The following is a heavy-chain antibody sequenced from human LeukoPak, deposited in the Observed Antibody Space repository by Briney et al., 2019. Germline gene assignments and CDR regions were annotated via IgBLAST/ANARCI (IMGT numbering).Heavy chain of an antibody. J-gene: IGHJ4*02. D-gene: IGHD6-19*01. CDR3: AKDQPVAVFDY. V-gene: IGHV3-23*01. CDR1: GFTFSSYG. CDR2: MSGSGGGT. Sequence: PGGSLRLSCAASGFTFSSYGMSWVRQAPGKGLEWVSGMSGSGGGTYYADSVKGRFTISRDNSKNTLYLQMSSLRAEDTAVYYCAKDQPVAVFDYWGQGTLVTVSS.